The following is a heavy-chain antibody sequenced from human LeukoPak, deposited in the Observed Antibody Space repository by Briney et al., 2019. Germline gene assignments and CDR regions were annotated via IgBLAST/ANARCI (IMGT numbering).Heavy chain of an antibody. Sequence: RGTLRLSCAASGFIFTNHGMNWVRPAPGKGLEWVSGITGDAGRTYYADSGKGRFTISRDNSKNTLYLQMNSLRAQDTAIYYCAKDRAWGAFAYWGQGTLVTVSS. D-gene: IGHD1-26*01. CDR1: GFIFTNHG. J-gene: IGHJ4*02. CDR3: AKDRAWGAFAY. V-gene: IGHV3-23*01. CDR2: ITGDAGRT.